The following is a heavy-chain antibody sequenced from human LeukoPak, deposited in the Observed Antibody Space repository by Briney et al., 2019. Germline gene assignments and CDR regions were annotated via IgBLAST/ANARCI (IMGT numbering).Heavy chain of an antibody. V-gene: IGHV4-59*01. CDR2: ISASGST. CDR1: GDSISSYY. J-gene: IGHJ4*02. D-gene: IGHD3-22*01. CDR3: ATSSQSYESSGFYPY. Sequence: SETLSLTCTVSGDSISSYYRNWIRQPPGRGLEWIGYISASGSTNFNPSLKSRLTISIDMSKNQFSLKLSSVTAADTAVYYCATSSQSYESSGFYPYWGQGTLVTVSS.